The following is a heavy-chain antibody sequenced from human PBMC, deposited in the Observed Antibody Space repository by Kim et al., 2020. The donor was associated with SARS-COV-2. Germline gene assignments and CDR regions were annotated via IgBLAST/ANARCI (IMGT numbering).Heavy chain of an antibody. D-gene: IGHD2-15*01. J-gene: IGHJ5*02. CDR3: ARVSTLGYCSGGSCYRYNWFDP. Sequence: SETLSLTCTVSGGSVSSGSYYWSWIRQPPGKGLEWIGYIYYSGSTNYNPSLKSRVTISVDTSKNQFSLKLSSVTAADTAVYYCARVSTLGYCSGGSCYRYNWFDPWGQGTLVTVSS. V-gene: IGHV4-61*01. CDR2: IYYSGST. CDR1: GGSVSSGSYY.